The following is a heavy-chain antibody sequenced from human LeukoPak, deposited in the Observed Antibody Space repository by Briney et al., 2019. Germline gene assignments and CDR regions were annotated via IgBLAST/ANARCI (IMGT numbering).Heavy chain of an antibody. Sequence: PGGSLRLSCAASGFTFSSYAMSWVRQAPGKGLEWVSAISGSGGSTYYADSVKGRFTISRDNSKNTLYLQMNSLRAEDTAVYYCAKDVKPSITIFGVVTQPNRLNPFDYWGQGTLVTVSS. CDR2: ISGSGGST. D-gene: IGHD3-3*01. CDR1: GFTFSSYA. V-gene: IGHV3-23*01. J-gene: IGHJ4*02. CDR3: AKDVKPSITIFGVVTQPNRLNPFDY.